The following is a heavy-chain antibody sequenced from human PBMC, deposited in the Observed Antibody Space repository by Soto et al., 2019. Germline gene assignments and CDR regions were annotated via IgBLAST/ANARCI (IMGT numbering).Heavy chain of an antibody. CDR2: IKQDGGEK. V-gene: IGHV3-7*03. Sequence: GGSLRLSCAASGFTFSSYWMSWVRQAPGKGLEWVANIKQDGGEKYYVDSVKGRFTISRDNAKNSLYLQMNSLRAEDTAVYYCVRALYYGLGGGYWDYYYGMDVWGQGTTVTVSS. D-gene: IGHD3-3*01. J-gene: IGHJ6*02. CDR3: VRALYYGLGGGYWDYYYGMDV. CDR1: GFTFSSYW.